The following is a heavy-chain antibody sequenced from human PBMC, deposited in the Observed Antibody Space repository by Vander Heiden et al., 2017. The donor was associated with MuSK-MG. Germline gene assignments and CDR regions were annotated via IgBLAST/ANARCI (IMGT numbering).Heavy chain of an antibody. V-gene: IGHV1-2*02. CDR1: GYTFTGYY. Sequence: QVQLVQSGAEVKKPGASVKVSCTASGYTFTGYYLHGVRQAPGQGLEWMGWINPNRGGTNYAQKFQGRVTMTRDTSISTAYMELSRLRSDDTAVYYCARERVTMVRGVIKGNWFDPWGQGTLVTVSS. J-gene: IGHJ5*02. D-gene: IGHD3-10*01. CDR3: ARERVTMVRGVIKGNWFDP. CDR2: INPNRGGT.